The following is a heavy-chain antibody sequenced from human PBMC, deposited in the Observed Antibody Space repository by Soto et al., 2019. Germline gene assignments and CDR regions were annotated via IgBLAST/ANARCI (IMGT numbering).Heavy chain of an antibody. CDR3: ARLHCSGGSCYGVGWFDP. V-gene: IGHV1-2*02. CDR2: INPNSGVT. Sequence: QVQLVQSGAEVKMPGASVKVSCKASGYTFTGYHMHWVRQAPGQGLEWMGWINPNSGVTIYAQKFQGRVTMTRNTSISTAYMELSSLRSEDTAVYYCARLHCSGGSCYGVGWFDPWGQGTLVTVSS. CDR1: GYTFTGYH. J-gene: IGHJ5*02. D-gene: IGHD2-15*01.